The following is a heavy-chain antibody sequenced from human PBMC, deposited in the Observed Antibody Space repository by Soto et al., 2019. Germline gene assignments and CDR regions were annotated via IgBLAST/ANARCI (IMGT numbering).Heavy chain of an antibody. D-gene: IGHD4-17*01. Sequence: GASVKVSCKASGYTFTSYDINWVRQATGQGLEWMGWMNPNSGNTGYAQKFQGRVTMTRNTSISTAYMELSSLRSEDTAVYYCARGLFSGGDYASVGVNDAFDIWGQGTMVTVSS. CDR2: MNPNSGNT. CDR3: ARGLFSGGDYASVGVNDAFDI. J-gene: IGHJ3*02. CDR1: GYTFTSYD. V-gene: IGHV1-8*01.